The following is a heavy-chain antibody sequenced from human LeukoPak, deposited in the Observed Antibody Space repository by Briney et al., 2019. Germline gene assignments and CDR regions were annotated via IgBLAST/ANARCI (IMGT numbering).Heavy chain of an antibody. CDR1: GGSISSGGYY. CDR2: IYYSGST. V-gene: IGHV4-31*01. J-gene: IGHJ5*02. CDR3: AREGDDEGYCSGGSCYSFDP. Sequence: SQTLSLTCTVSGGSISSGGYYWSWIRQHPGQGLEWIGYIYYSGSTYYNPSLKSLVTISVDTSKNQFSLKLSSVTAADTAGYYCAREGDDEGYCSGGSCYSFDPWGQGTLVTVSS. D-gene: IGHD2-15*01.